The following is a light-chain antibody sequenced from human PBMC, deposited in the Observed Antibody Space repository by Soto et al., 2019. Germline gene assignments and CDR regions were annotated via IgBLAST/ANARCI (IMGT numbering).Light chain of an antibody. V-gene: IGKV3-11*01. CDR3: QQRSSWPIT. CDR2: DAS. J-gene: IGKJ5*01. CDR1: QSVSSY. Sequence: EIVLPQSPATLSLSPGERATLSCRASQSVSSYLAWHQQKPGQAPRLLIYDASNRATGIPAGFSGSGSGTDFTLTISSLEPEDFAVYYCQQRSSWPITFGQGTRLEI.